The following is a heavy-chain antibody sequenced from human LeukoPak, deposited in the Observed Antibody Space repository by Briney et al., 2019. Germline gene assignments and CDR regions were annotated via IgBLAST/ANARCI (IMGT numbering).Heavy chain of an antibody. CDR1: GGSISGHY. CDR2: LHYTGST. D-gene: IGHD3-16*01. V-gene: IGHV4-59*11. Sequence: SETLSLTCTVSGGSISGHYWSWIWQPPGKRLEWIGYLHYTGSTNYNPSLNSRITMSVDTPNNQFSLRLTSVTAADTAVYYCARLHALGAEEFDPWGQGALVTVSS. J-gene: IGHJ5*02. CDR3: ARLHALGAEEFDP.